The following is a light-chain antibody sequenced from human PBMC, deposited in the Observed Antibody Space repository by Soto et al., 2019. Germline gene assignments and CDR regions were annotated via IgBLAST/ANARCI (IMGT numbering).Light chain of an antibody. CDR3: LTWGAGILV. J-gene: IGLJ3*02. CDR1: SGHTNYA. Sequence: QPVLTQSPSASASLGASVKLTCTLSSGHTNYAIAWHQLQPEKGPRYLMKLNSDGRHSKGDGIPDRFSGSSSGAARYLTISSLRSEDEADYYCLTWGAGILVFGGGTKLTVL. CDR2: LNSDGRH. V-gene: IGLV4-69*01.